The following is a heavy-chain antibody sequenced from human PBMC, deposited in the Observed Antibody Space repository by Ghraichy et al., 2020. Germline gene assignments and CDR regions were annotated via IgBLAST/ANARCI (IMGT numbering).Heavy chain of an antibody. V-gene: IGHV3-7*03. CDR3: AREVDTAICPYFDY. CDR1: GFTFSSYW. D-gene: IGHD5-18*01. CDR2: IKQDGSEK. J-gene: IGHJ4*02. Sequence: GESLNISCAASGFTFSSYWMSWVRQAPGKGLEWVANIKQDGSEKYYVDSVKGRFTISRDNAKNSLYLQMNSLRAEDTAVYYCAREVDTAICPYFDYWGQGTLVTVSS.